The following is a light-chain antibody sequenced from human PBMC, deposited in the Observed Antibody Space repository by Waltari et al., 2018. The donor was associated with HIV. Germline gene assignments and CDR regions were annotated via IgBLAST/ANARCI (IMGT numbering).Light chain of an antibody. CDR3: QTWDSNTAV. CDR2: QDT. Sequence: SYDLTQPSSVSVSPGQTASISCFGHRLGQKYTCWYQQKPGQPPVVIIYQDTKRPSGIPERFSGSNSGSTATLTITGTQAVDEADYYCQTWDSNTAVFGTGTKVTV. CDR1: RLGQKY. J-gene: IGLJ1*01. V-gene: IGLV3-1*01.